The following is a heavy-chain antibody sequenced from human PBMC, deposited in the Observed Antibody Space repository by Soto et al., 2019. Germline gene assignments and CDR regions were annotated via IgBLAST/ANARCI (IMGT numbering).Heavy chain of an antibody. CDR3: AHSRMIVVRDDAFDI. CDR1: GFSLSTSGVG. J-gene: IGHJ3*02. Sequence: QITLKESGPTLEKPTQTLTLTCTFSGFSLSTSGVGVGWIRQPPGKALEWLALIYWDDEKRYSPSLKSRLTITKDPSKNQVVLTRTNMDPVETATYYCAHSRMIVVRDDAFDIWGQGTMVTVSS. CDR2: IYWDDEK. V-gene: IGHV2-5*02. D-gene: IGHD3-22*01.